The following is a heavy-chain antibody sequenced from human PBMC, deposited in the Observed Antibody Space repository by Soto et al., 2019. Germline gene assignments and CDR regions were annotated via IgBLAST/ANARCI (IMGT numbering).Heavy chain of an antibody. CDR2: ISYDGSNK. V-gene: IGHV3-30*18. CDR3: AKDRGIAARLYGMDV. CDR1: GFTFSSYG. D-gene: IGHD6-6*01. Sequence: GGSLSLSCAASGFTFSSYGMHWVRQAPGKGLEWVAVISYDGSNKYYADSVKGRFTISRDNSKNTLYLQMNSLRAEDTAVYYCAKDRGIAARLYGMDVWGQGTTVTVSS. J-gene: IGHJ6*02.